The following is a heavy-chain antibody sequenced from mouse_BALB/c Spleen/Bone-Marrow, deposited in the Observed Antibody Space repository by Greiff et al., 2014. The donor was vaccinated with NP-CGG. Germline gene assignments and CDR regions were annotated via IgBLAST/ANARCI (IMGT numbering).Heavy chain of an antibody. CDR2: ISNGSSTI. Sequence: EVKVVESGGGLVQPGGSRKLSCAASGFAFSSFGMHWVRQAPEKGLEWVAYISNGSSTIYYADTVKGRFTISRDKPKNTLFLQMTSLRSEDTAMYYCARKGAMITHYYAMDYWGQGTSVTVSS. D-gene: IGHD2-4*01. CDR1: GFAFSSFG. J-gene: IGHJ4*01. V-gene: IGHV5-17*02. CDR3: ARKGAMITHYYAMDY.